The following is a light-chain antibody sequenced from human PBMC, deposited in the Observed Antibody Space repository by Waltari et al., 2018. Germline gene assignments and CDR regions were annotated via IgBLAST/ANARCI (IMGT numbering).Light chain of an antibody. J-gene: IGLJ3*02. CDR3: HVWDSSANWV. CDR2: RDT. V-gene: IGLV3-9*01. Sequence: SYELSQPFSMSVALGQTAKITCGGDNIGSKHVHWYQQKPGQAPLVVIYRDTNRPSGIPERCSGFNSGNTATLTISGAQVGDEADYYCHVWDSSANWVFGGGTKLTVL. CDR1: NIGSKH.